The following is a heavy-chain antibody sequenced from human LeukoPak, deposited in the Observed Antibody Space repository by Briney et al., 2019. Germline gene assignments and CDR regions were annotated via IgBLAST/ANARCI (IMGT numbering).Heavy chain of an antibody. CDR2: ISSSSSYI. CDR1: GFTFSSYS. CDR3: ARQADHAFDY. V-gene: IGHV3-21*01. J-gene: IGHJ4*02. Sequence: GGSLRLSCAASGFTFSSYSMNWVRQAPGKGLEWVSSISSSSSYIYYADSVKGRFTIPRDKAKNSLYLQMNSLRAEDTAVYYCARQADHAFDYWGQGTLVTVSS.